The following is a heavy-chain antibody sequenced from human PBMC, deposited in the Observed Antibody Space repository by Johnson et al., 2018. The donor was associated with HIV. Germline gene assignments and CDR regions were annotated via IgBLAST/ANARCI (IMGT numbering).Heavy chain of an antibody. CDR3: AREWLYDALDI. Sequence: EVQLVESGGGLVQPGGSLRLSCAASGFTFSSYWMNWLRQAPGKGLEWVANIRQDGSEKYYVGSVKGRFTVSRDNARKSLYLQMNSLRDEDTAVYYCAREWLYDALDIWGQGTMVTVSS. D-gene: IGHD3-22*01. J-gene: IGHJ3*02. CDR2: IRQDGSEK. V-gene: IGHV3-7*01. CDR1: GFTFSSYW.